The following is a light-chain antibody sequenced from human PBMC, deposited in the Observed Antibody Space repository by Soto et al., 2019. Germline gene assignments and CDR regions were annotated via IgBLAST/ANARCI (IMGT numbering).Light chain of an antibody. CDR2: KAS. V-gene: IGKV1-5*03. Sequence: DIQMTQSPSTLSGSVGDRVTITCRASQSISSWLAWYQQKPGKAPKLLIYKASTLKSGVPSRFSGSGSGTEFTLTISSLQPEDFATYYCQQVNSYPFTFGPGTKVDIK. CDR3: QQVNSYPFT. CDR1: QSISSW. J-gene: IGKJ3*01.